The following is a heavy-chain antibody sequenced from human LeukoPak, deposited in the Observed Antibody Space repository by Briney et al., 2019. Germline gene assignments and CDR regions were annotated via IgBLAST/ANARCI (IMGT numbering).Heavy chain of an antibody. J-gene: IGHJ3*02. V-gene: IGHV1-2*02. CDR3: AIYSYYDILTGYLGSDAFDI. Sequence: ASVKVSCKASGYTFTGYYMHWVRQAPGQGLEWMGWINPNSGGTNYAQKFQGRVTMTRDTSISTAYMELSRLRSDDTAVYYCAIYSYYDILTGYLGSDAFDIWGQGTMVTVSS. D-gene: IGHD3-9*01. CDR2: INPNSGGT. CDR1: GYTFTGYY.